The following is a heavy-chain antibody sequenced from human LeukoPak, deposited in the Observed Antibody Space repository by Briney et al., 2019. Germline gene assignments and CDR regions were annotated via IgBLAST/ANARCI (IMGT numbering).Heavy chain of an antibody. CDR1: GGTFSSYA. J-gene: IGHJ3*02. Sequence: SVKVSCKASGGTFSSYAISWVRQAPGQGLEWMGGIIPIFGTANYAQKFQGRVTITADESMSTAYMELSSLRSEDTAVYYCARETTVCTNGVCYEYDDAFDIWGQGTMVTVSS. V-gene: IGHV1-69*01. CDR3: ARETTVCTNGVCYEYDDAFDI. CDR2: IIPIFGTA. D-gene: IGHD2-8*01.